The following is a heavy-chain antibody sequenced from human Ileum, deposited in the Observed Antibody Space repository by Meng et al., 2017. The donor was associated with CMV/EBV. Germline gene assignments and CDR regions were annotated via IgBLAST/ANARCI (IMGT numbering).Heavy chain of an antibody. Sequence: ASVKVSCKASGYTFTGYYMHWVRQAPGQGPEWMGWINPNSGGTNYAQKFQGRVTMTRDTSISTAYMELSRLKSDDTAVYYCARTDCSTTSCYPYWFDPWGQGTQVTVSS. J-gene: IGHJ5*02. D-gene: IGHD2-2*01. CDR3: ARTDCSTTSCYPYWFDP. V-gene: IGHV1-2*02. CDR2: INPNSGGT. CDR1: GYTFTGYY.